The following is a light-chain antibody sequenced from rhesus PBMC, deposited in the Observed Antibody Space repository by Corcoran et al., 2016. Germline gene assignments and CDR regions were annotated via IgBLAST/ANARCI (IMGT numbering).Light chain of an antibody. CDR3: LQHNTYPLT. Sequence: DIQMTQSPSSLSASVGDKVTITCRASQDIINFLNWFQQKPGKAPNLLIYTASNLESGVPSRLSGSGSGTEFTLTISSLQPEDFATYYCLQHNTYPLTFGGGTNVEIK. CDR2: TAS. V-gene: IGKV1-28*02. J-gene: IGKJ4*01. CDR1: QDIINF.